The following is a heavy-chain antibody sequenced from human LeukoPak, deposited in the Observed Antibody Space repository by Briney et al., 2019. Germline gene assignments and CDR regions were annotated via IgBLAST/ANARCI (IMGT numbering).Heavy chain of an antibody. CDR1: GYTFTSYD. D-gene: IGHD6-6*01. CDR3: ARDSPPQLVRD. Sequence: ASVKVSCKASGYTFTSYDINWVRQATGQGLEWMGWMNPNSGNTGYAQKFQGRVTMTRNTSISTAYMKLSSLRSEDTTVYYCARDSPPQLVRDWGQGTLVTVSS. V-gene: IGHV1-8*01. J-gene: IGHJ4*02. CDR2: MNPNSGNT.